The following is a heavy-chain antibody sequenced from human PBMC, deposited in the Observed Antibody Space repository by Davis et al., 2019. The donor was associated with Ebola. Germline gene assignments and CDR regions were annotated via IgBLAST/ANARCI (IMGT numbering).Heavy chain of an antibody. CDR1: GYTFTSYD. D-gene: IGHD2-2*02. Sequence: ASVKVSCKASGYTFTSYDINWVRQATGQGLEWMGWMNPNSGNTGYAQKFQGRVTITRNTSISTAYMELSSLRSDDTAVYYCARGGVVPAAILGFDPWGQGTLVTVSS. CDR3: ARGGVVPAAILGFDP. CDR2: MNPNSGNT. J-gene: IGHJ5*02. V-gene: IGHV1-8*03.